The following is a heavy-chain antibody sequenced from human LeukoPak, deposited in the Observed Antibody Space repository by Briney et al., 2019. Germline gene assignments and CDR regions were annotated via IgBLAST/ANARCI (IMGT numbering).Heavy chain of an antibody. CDR2: IIPIFGTA. Sequence: SVKVSCKASGGTFSSYAISWVRQAPGQGLEWMGGIIPIFGTANYAQKFQGRVTITTDESTSTAYMELSSLRSEDTAVYYCARVAVAGTYNRFDPWGQGTLVTVSS. J-gene: IGHJ5*02. D-gene: IGHD6-19*01. CDR1: GGTFSSYA. CDR3: ARVAVAGTYNRFDP. V-gene: IGHV1-69*05.